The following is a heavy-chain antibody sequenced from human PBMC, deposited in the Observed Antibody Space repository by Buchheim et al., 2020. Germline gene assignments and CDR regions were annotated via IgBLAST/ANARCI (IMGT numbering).Heavy chain of an antibody. D-gene: IGHD3-22*01. Sequence: EVQLVQSGGGLVQPGGSLRLSCAASGFTFSNLWMHWVRQVPGKGLVWVSTIISDGSSTSHADSVKGRFTTSRDNAKNTLYLQMNSLRAEDTGVYYCATDHYDNSGDSSFDYWGQGTL. CDR1: GFTFSNLW. CDR3: ATDHYDNSGDSSFDY. V-gene: IGHV3-74*01. J-gene: IGHJ4*02. CDR2: IISDGSST.